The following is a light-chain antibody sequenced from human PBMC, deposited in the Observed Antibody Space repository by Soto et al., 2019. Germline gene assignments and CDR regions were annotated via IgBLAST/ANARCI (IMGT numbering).Light chain of an antibody. CDR2: GNS. CDR3: QSYDSSLSGSV. CDR1: TSNIGAGYD. V-gene: IGLV1-40*01. J-gene: IGLJ3*02. Sequence: QSVLTQPPSVSGAPGQRATTSCTGTTSNIGAGYDVHWYQQLPGTAPKLLIYGNSNRPSGVPDRFSGSKSGTSASLAITGLQAEDEGDYYCQSYDSSLSGSVFGGGTKLTVL.